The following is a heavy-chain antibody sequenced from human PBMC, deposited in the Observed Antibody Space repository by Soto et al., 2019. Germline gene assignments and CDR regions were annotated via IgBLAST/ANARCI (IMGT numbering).Heavy chain of an antibody. CDR3: AREVPDCSGGSCYPNWFDP. J-gene: IGHJ5*02. CDR1: DEPFRNYY. D-gene: IGHD2-15*01. CDR2: VHHGGKT. V-gene: IGHV4-34*01. Sequence: SETLSLTCAVYDEPFRNYYWSWIRQPPGKGLEWIGEVHHGGKTNYDPSLESRVTISVDTSKSQFSLKLSSVTAADTAVYYCAREVPDCSGGSCYPNWFDPWGQGTLVTVSS.